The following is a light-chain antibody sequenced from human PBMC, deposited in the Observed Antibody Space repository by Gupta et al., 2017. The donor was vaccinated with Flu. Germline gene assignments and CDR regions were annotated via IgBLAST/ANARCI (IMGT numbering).Light chain of an antibody. Sequence: QSLLTQPPSVSGTPGQRVTISCSGSYSNIGRNSVNWYHQLPGSAPRLLIYSNNLRPSAVPDRFTGSKSDAAASLAITSLQSEHEAEYVCASWDDTLNGWVFGGGTKLTVL. CDR1: YSNIGRNS. CDR2: SNN. CDR3: ASWDDTLNGWV. V-gene: IGLV1-44*01. J-gene: IGLJ3*02.